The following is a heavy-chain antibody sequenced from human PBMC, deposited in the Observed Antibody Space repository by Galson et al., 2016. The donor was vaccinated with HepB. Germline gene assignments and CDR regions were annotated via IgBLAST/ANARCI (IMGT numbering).Heavy chain of an antibody. Sequence: SETLSLTCAVYDGSFSGYYWSWIRQSPGKGLEWIGEVKEGGTTRDNPSLQSRLTISIDTSKKQFSLTLRSVVAADTAVYYCAKGWGAIRGVGTWFDSWGQGTLVTVSS. V-gene: IGHV4-34*01. CDR3: AKGWGAIRGVGTWFDS. CDR2: VKEGGTT. D-gene: IGHD3-10*01. CDR1: DGSFSGYY. J-gene: IGHJ5*01.